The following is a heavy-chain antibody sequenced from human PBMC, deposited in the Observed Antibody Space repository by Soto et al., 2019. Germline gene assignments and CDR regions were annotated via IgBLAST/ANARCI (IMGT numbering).Heavy chain of an antibody. J-gene: IGHJ6*02. CDR2: IYYSGST. Sequence: QVQLQESGPGLVKPSQTLSLTCTVSGGSISSGGYYWSWIRQQPGKGLEWIGYIYYSGSTYYNPSLKGRVTLSVDTSKNQFSLQLSSVTAADTAVYYCARVVRGVSHTGNYYYYGMDVWGQGTTVTVSS. CDR1: GGSISSGGYY. CDR3: ARVVRGVSHTGNYYYYGMDV. D-gene: IGHD3-10*01. V-gene: IGHV4-31*03.